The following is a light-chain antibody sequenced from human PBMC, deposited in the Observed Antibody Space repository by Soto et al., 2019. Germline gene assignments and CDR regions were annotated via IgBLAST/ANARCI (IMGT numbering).Light chain of an antibody. J-gene: IGKJ1*01. CDR3: QQRYNWPRT. CDR2: DVS. Sequence: DIVLTQSPAILSLSPGERATLSCRASEDVGNPLAWYQQRPGQSPRLLIYDVSNRATGIPSRFSGSGSGADFTLTISSLEPDDFAVYYCQQRYNWPRTFGQGTKVDIK. V-gene: IGKV3-11*01. CDR1: EDVGNP.